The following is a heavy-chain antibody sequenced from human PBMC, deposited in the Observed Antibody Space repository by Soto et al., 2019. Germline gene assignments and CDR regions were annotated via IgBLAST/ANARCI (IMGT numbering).Heavy chain of an antibody. V-gene: IGHV4-31*03. D-gene: IGHD3-22*01. CDR3: ATPQYFYDSSGYKPYDFDI. CDR1: GGSISSGGYY. Sequence: PSQTLSLTCTVSGGSISSGGYYWSWIRQHPGKGLEWIGYIYYSGSTYYNPSLKSRVTISVDTSKNQFSLKLSSVTAADTAVYYCATPQYFYDSSGYKPYDFDISAQGTFVSVS. J-gene: IGHJ3*02. CDR2: IYYSGST.